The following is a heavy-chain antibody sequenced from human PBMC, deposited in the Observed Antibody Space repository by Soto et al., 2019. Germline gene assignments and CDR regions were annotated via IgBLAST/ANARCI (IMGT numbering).Heavy chain of an antibody. CDR2: IIPIFGTA. Sequence: QVQLVQSGAEVKKPGSSVKVSCKASGGTFSSYAISWVRQAPGQGLEWMGGIIPIFGTANYAQKFQGRVTITAEKSTSTAYMELSSLRSEDTAVYYCAGDSGDCSGGSCYYYGMDVWGQGTTVTVS. CDR3: AGDSGDCSGGSCYYYGMDV. CDR1: GGTFSSYA. D-gene: IGHD2-15*01. J-gene: IGHJ6*02. V-gene: IGHV1-69*06.